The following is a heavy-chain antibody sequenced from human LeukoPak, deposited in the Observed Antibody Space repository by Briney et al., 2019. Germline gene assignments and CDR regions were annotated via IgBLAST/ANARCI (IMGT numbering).Heavy chain of an antibody. Sequence: GGSLRLSCAASGFTFSNYSLNWVRQAPGKGLEWVSFISSSSSYIYYADSVKGRFTISRDNAKNSLYLQMSSLRAEDTAVYYCAREVGGYSNYGHFDYWGQGTLVTVSS. V-gene: IGHV3-21*04. J-gene: IGHJ4*02. D-gene: IGHD4-4*01. CDR1: GFTFSNYS. CDR3: AREVGGYSNYGHFDY. CDR2: ISSSSSYI.